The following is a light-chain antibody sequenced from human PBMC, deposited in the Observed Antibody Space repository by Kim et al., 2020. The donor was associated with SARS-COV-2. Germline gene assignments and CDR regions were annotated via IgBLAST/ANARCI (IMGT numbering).Light chain of an antibody. CDR3: SSFTSSNSWV. CDR1: SSDVGNYNR. Sequence: GQSVKISCTGTSSDVGNYNRVSWYQQPPGTAPKLMIYEVSNRPSGVPDRFSGSKSGNTASLTISGLQAEDEADYYCSSFTSSNSWVFGGGTQLTVL. V-gene: IGLV2-18*02. CDR2: EVS. J-gene: IGLJ3*02.